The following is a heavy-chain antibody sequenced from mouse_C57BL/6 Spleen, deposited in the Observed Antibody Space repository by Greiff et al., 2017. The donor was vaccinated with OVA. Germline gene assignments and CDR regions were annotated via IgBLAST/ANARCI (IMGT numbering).Heavy chain of an antibody. V-gene: IGHV3-6*01. CDR1: GYSITSGYY. CDR2: ISYDGSN. Sequence: EVQLQESGPGLVKPSQSLSLTCSVTGYSITSGYYWNWIRQFPGNKLEWMGYISYDGSNNYNPSLNNRISITRDTSKNQFFLKLNSVTTEDTATYYCARYLDYWGQGTTLTVSS. J-gene: IGHJ2*01. CDR3: ARYLDY.